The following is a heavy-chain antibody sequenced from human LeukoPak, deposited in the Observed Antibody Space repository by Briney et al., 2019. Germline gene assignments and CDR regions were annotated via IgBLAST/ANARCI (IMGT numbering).Heavy chain of an antibody. V-gene: IGHV3-23*01. CDR2: ISGSGGST. D-gene: IGHD5-18*01. J-gene: IGHJ4*02. Sequence: GGSLRLSCAASGFTFSSYAMSWVRQAPGKGLEWVSAISGSGGSTYYADSVKGRFTISRDNSKNTLYLQMNSLRAEDTAVYYCAKDWGYSYGYSYYFDYWGQGPLVTASS. CDR1: GFTFSSYA. CDR3: AKDWGYSYGYSYYFDY.